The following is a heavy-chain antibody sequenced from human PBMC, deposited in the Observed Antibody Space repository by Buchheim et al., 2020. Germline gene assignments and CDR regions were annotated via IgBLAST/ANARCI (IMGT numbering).Heavy chain of an antibody. D-gene: IGHD1-26*01. Sequence: EVQLVESGGGLVQPGGSLRLSCAASGFSFNSYSMNWVRQAPGKGLEWVSYISYDSVNIHYADSVKGRFTISRDNAMNSLYLQMTRLRAEDTAVYYWAKGDWDYWGKGTL. CDR1: GFSFNSYS. J-gene: IGHJ4*02. CDR2: ISYDSVNI. V-gene: IGHV3-48*01. CDR3: AKGDWDY.